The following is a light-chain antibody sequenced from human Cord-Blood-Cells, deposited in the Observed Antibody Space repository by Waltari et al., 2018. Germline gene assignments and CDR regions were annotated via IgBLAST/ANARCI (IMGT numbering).Light chain of an antibody. CDR2: EVS. CDR3: CSYAGSSTWV. Sequence: ALTQPASVSGSTGQPITISRTGTRSDVGNYNLGPWYQQHPGKAPKLLIYEVSKRPSGVSNRFSGSKSGNTASLTISGLQAEDEADYYCCSYAGSSTWVFGGGTKLTVL. J-gene: IGLJ3*02. V-gene: IGLV2-23*02. CDR1: RSDVGNYNL.